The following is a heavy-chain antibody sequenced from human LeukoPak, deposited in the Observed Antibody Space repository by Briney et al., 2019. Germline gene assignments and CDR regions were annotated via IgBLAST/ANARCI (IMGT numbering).Heavy chain of an antibody. J-gene: IGHJ4*02. V-gene: IGHV3-23*01. D-gene: IGHD6-13*01. Sequence: PGGSLRLSCAASGFTFSSYAMSWVRQAPGKGLEWVSAISGSGGSTYYADSVKGRFTISRDNSKNTLYLQMNSLRAEDTAVYYCARESYSSSWSPGGYFDYWGQGTLVTVSS. CDR2: ISGSGGST. CDR3: ARESYSSSWSPGGYFDY. CDR1: GFTFSSYA.